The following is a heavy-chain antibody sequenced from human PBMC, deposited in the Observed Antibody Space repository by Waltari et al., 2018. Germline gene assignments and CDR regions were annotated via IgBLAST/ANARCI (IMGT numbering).Heavy chain of an antibody. CDR2: ISYSGVT. CDR1: GGLIISNRQY. J-gene: IGHJ3*01. V-gene: IGHV4-39*01. D-gene: IGHD5-12*01. CDR3: ATYIGASVGTAAFDV. Sequence: QLQLQESGPGLVKPSETLSLTCSVPGGLIISNRQYWGWIRQPPGQGLEWIGTISYSGVTYSSPSLKSRVTLSRDTSRNQLSLELGSVTAADTALYYCATYIGASVGTAAFDVWGQGTVVSVSS.